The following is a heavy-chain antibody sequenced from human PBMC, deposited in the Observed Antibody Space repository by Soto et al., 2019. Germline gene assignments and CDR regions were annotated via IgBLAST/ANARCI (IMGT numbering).Heavy chain of an antibody. V-gene: IGHV3-23*01. D-gene: IGHD3-3*01. J-gene: IGHJ4*02. CDR1: GFTFSSYA. Sequence: EVQLLESGGGLVQPGGSLRLSCAASGFTFSSYAMSWVRQAPGKGLEWVSAISGSGGSTYYADSVKGRFTISRDNSKNKLYLQMNSLRAEDTAVYYCAKDKNHYDFRSGYAIEYYFDYWGQGTLVTVSS. CDR3: AKDKNHYDFRSGYAIEYYFDY. CDR2: ISGSGGST.